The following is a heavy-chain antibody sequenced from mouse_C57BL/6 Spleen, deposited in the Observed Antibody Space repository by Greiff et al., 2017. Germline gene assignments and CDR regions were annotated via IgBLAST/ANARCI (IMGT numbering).Heavy chain of an antibody. CDR3: ARWLTGGYYALDY. Sequence: QVQLKQPGAELVRPGSSVKLSCKASGYTFTSYWMHWVKQRPIQGLEWIGNIDPSDSETHYNQKFKDKATLTVDKSSSTAYMQLSSLTSEDSAVYYCARWLTGGYYALDYWGQGTSVTVSS. V-gene: IGHV1-52*01. CDR2: IDPSDSET. J-gene: IGHJ4*01. CDR1: GYTFTSYW. D-gene: IGHD4-1*01.